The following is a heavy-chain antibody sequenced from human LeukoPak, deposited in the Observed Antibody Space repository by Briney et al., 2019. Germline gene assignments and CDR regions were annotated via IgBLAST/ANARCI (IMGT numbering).Heavy chain of an antibody. Sequence: GGSLRLSCAASGFTFSSYAMHWVRQAPGKGLEWVAVISYDGSNKYYADSVKGRFTISRDNSKNTLYLQMNSLRAEDTAVYYCASMVRGAASYWSQGTLVTVSS. CDR2: ISYDGSNK. J-gene: IGHJ4*02. CDR1: GFTFSSYA. V-gene: IGHV3-30*04. D-gene: IGHD3-10*01. CDR3: ASMVRGAASY.